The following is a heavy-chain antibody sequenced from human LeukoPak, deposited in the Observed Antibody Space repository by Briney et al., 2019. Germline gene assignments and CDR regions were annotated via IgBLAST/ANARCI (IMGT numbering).Heavy chain of an antibody. Sequence: SETLSLTCTVSGGSISSYSWSWIRQPPGKGLEWIGYIYYIGSTNYNPSLKSRVTISVDTSKNQFSLKLSSVTAADTAVYYCARGQYYYDSSGYSGYYFDYWGQGTLVTVSS. CDR2: IYYIGST. V-gene: IGHV4-59*01. CDR3: ARGQYYYDSSGYSGYYFDY. CDR1: GGSISSYS. J-gene: IGHJ4*02. D-gene: IGHD3-22*01.